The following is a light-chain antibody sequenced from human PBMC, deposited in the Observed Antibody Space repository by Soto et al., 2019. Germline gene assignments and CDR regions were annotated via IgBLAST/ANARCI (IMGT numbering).Light chain of an antibody. CDR3: QHYKNWPPFT. Sequence: EIVLTQSPATLSVSPGERATLSCRASQSISRKLAWYQQKPGQAPRLLIYSASTRATGIPARFSGSGSETEFTLTISSLQSEDFAVYYCQHYKNWPPFTFGQGTRLDIK. CDR1: QSISRK. CDR2: SAS. J-gene: IGKJ5*01. V-gene: IGKV3-15*01.